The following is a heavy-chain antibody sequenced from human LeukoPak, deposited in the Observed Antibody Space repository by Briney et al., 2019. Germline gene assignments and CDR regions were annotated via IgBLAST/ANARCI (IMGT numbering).Heavy chain of an antibody. Sequence: PSETLSLTCSVSGGSISTHYWSWIRQPPGKGLEWIGYIYFSGSTNYNPSVKSRVTMSVDTSKNQFSLKLSSVTAADTAVYYCARGHAFEIWSQGTMVTASS. CDR2: IYFSGST. J-gene: IGHJ3*02. V-gene: IGHV4-59*11. CDR1: GGSISTHY. CDR3: ARGHAFEI.